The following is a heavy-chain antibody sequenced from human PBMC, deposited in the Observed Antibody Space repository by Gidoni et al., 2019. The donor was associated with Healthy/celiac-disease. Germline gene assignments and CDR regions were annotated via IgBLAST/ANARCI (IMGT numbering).Heavy chain of an antibody. CDR1: GGSFSGYY. CDR3: ARGAFWSGYYSVRYYYYGMDV. D-gene: IGHD3-3*01. V-gene: IGHV4-34*01. J-gene: IGHJ6*02. Sequence: QVQLQQWGAGLLKPSETLSLTCAVYGGSFSGYYWSWIRQPQGKGLEWIGEINHSGSTNYNPSLKSRVTISVDTSKNQFSLKLSSVTAADTAVYYCARGAFWSGYYSVRYYYYGMDVWGQGTTVTVSS. CDR2: INHSGST.